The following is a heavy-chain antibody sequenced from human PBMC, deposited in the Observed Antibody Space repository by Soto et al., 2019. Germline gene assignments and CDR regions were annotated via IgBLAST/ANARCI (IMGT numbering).Heavy chain of an antibody. CDR1: GFSFSDYY. CDR2: ISGNGRII. Sequence: QVQLVESGGGLVKSGGSVRLSCATSGFSFSDYYMHWIRQAPGKGLEWISYISGNGRIIQYADSAKGRVTISRHNAQNLLYLQMSSLRAEDTALYFCARDFDADSRTDFDYWGQGTLVTVSS. D-gene: IGHD4-17*01. V-gene: IGHV3-11*01. CDR3: ARDFDADSRTDFDY. J-gene: IGHJ4*02.